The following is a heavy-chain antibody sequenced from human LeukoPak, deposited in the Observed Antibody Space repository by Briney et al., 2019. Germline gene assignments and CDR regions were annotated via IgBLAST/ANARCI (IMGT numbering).Heavy chain of an antibody. J-gene: IGHJ4*02. CDR1: GGSISGYY. D-gene: IGHD2-2*01. Sequence: SETLSLTCSVSGGSISGYYWSWIRQPPGKGLEWIGYIYYSGSTNYNPSLKSRVTISVDTSKNQFSLKLSSVTAADTAVYYCARHCSSTSCPIDYWGQGTLVTVSS. V-gene: IGHV4-59*08. CDR2: IYYSGST. CDR3: ARHCSSTSCPIDY.